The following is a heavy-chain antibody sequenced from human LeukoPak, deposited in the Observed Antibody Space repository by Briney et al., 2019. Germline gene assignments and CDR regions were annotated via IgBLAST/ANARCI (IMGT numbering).Heavy chain of an antibody. V-gene: IGHV4-61*02. Sequence: SETLSLTCTVSGGSISSGSYYWSWIRQPAGKGLEWIGRIYTSGSTNYNPSLKSRVTISVDTSKNQFSLKLSSVTAADTAVYYCARLDAFDIWGQGTMVTVSS. CDR2: IYTSGST. CDR1: GGSISSGSYY. J-gene: IGHJ3*02. CDR3: ARLDAFDI.